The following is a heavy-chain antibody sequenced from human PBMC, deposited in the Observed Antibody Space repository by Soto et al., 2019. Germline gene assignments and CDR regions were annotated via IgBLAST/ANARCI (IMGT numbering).Heavy chain of an antibody. CDR3: SRGENL. V-gene: IGHV4-38-2*01. CDR2: IYHSGTA. Sequence: SETLSLTCAVFGYSITSGDSWGWFRQPPGKGLEWIGTIYHSGTAYYNPSLTSRVTISIDTSKHQFSLTLSSVTAADSAVYYCSRGENLWGQGSLVTVSS. CDR1: GYSITSGDS. D-gene: IGHD3-16*01. J-gene: IGHJ4*02.